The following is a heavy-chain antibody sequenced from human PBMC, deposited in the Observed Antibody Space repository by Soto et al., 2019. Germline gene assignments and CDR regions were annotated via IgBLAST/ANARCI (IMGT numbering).Heavy chain of an antibody. V-gene: IGHV4-39*01. CDR2: IYYRGNA. J-gene: IGHJ4*02. Sequence: QLQLQESGPGLVKPSETLSLTCSVSDDSINSDNYYWGWIRQPPGQGLEWIGSIYYRGNAYYNPSLQTRVTISLDKSRSQFSLKLNSVTAADSAVYFCARLEGLATISYYFDFWGPGALVTVSS. D-gene: IGHD3-9*01. CDR1: DDSINSDNYY. CDR3: ARLEGLATISYYFDF.